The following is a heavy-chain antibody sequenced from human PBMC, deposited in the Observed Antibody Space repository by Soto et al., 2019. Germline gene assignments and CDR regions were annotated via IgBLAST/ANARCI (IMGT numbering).Heavy chain of an antibody. Sequence: PSETLSLTCTVSGGSISTYYLSWIRQPPGKGLEWIGYIYYSGSTNYNPSLKSRVTMSVDTSKNQFSLKLSSVTAADTAVYYCATRVSGSFYGMDVWGQGTTVTVYS. J-gene: IGHJ6*02. D-gene: IGHD1-26*01. CDR3: ATRVSGSFYGMDV. CDR1: GGSISTYY. V-gene: IGHV4-59*01. CDR2: IYYSGST.